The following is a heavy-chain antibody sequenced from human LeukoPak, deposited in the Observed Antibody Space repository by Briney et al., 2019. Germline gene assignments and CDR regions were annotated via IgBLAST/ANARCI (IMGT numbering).Heavy chain of an antibody. D-gene: IGHD5-12*01. V-gene: IGHV3-23*01. J-gene: IGHJ4*02. Sequence: GGSLRLSCAASGITFSTFATSWVRQAPGRGLECVSMISGGGDRTYYAESVKGRFTISRDNSKNTLYLQMNSLRAEDTAVYYCAKGHSAYGTGFDYWGQGTLVTVSS. CDR2: ISGGGDRT. CDR1: GITFSTFA. CDR3: AKGHSAYGTGFDY.